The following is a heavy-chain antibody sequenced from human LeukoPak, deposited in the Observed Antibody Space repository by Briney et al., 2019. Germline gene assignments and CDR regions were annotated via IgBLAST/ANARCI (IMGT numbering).Heavy chain of an antibody. CDR2: IHDDGRT. CDR3: AKVLTAAGLDL. CDR1: SGSMSDSIT. V-gene: IGHV4/OR15-8*01. J-gene: IGHJ5*02. D-gene: IGHD6-25*01. Sequence: SETLSLTCSVSSGSMSDSITWGWVRQPPGKGLEWLANIHDDGRTAPNPSLRSRLTISQDRSKNQFSLKVSSVTAADTAFYYCAKVLTAAGLDLWGQGILATVSS.